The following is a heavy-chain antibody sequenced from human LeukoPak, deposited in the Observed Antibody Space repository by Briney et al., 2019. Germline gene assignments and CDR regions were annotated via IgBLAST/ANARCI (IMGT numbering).Heavy chain of an antibody. CDR1: GFTFSSYA. CDR2: ISGSGGST. Sequence: GGSLRLSCAASGFTFSSYAMRWVRQAPGKGLEWVSVISGSGGSTYYADSVKGRFTISRDNSKNTLHLQMNSLRAEDTAVYYCARAAAEHSSSSPWAYWGQGTLVTVSS. D-gene: IGHD6-6*01. V-gene: IGHV3-23*01. J-gene: IGHJ4*02. CDR3: ARAAAEHSSSSPWAY.